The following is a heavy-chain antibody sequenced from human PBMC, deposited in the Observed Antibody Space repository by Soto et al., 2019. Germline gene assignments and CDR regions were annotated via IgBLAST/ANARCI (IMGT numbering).Heavy chain of an antibody. D-gene: IGHD3-10*01. J-gene: IGHJ4*02. Sequence: EVQLVESGGCLVQPGRSLRLSCAASGFTFDDYALHWVRQAPGEGLELVSGIVWSINDIGYADSGKGRFTISRDNAKNTLYLQMNSLRSEDTAFYYCAKGAGSYPRYYFDYWGQGTLVTVSS. CDR3: AKGAGSYPRYYFDY. V-gene: IGHV3-9*01. CDR2: IVWSINDI. CDR1: GFTFDDYA.